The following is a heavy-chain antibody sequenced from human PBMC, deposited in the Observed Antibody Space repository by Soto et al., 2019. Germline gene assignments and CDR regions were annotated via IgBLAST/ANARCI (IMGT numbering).Heavy chain of an antibody. V-gene: IGHV4-28*03. D-gene: IGHD1-1*01. CDR3: VRDGTKTLRDWFDP. J-gene: IGHJ5*02. Sequence: SETLSLTCAVPGYSISSDNWWGWIRQPPGKGLEWIGRIYATGTTDYNPSLKSRVMMSVDTSKKQFSLKLRSVTAADTAVYYCVRDGTKTLRDWFDPWGQGISVTVSS. CDR1: GYSISSDNW. CDR2: IYATGTT.